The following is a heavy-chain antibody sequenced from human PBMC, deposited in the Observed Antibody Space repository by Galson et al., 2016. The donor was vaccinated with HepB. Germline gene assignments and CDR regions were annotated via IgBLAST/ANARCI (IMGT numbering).Heavy chain of an antibody. CDR1: GGSIGRGDYY. CDR3: ARDLDDHVLTAHYTGSGGLDP. V-gene: IGHV4-31*03. Sequence: TLSLTCSVSGGSIGRGDYYWSWIRQLPGKGLEWVGYIHYSGSTYFNPSLKSRLSMSVDASKNQLSLRMTSVTAADRAIYYCARDLDDHVLTAHYTGSGGLDPWGLGTLVTGS. D-gene: IGHD3-9*01. CDR2: IHYSGST. J-gene: IGHJ5*02.